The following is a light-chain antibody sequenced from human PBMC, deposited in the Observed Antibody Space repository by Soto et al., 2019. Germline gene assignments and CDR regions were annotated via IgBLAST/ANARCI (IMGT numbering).Light chain of an antibody. Sequence: IQLTQSPSSLSASVGDRVTLTCRASLGISSYLAWYQQKPGKAPKVLIYDASTLQSGVPSRFSGSGSGTEFTLTISSLQPEDFATYYCQQSHNTPPYTFGQGTKVDIK. CDR2: DAS. V-gene: IGKV1-39*01. CDR1: LGISSY. CDR3: QQSHNTPPYT. J-gene: IGKJ2*01.